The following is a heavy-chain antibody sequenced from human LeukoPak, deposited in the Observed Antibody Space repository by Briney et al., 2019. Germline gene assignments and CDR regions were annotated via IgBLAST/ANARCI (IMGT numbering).Heavy chain of an antibody. CDR3: ARGGSGSMNPDYYYYMDV. CDR2: INHSGST. Sequence: PSETLSLTCTVSGGSISSYYWSWIRQPPGKGLEWIGEINHSGSTNYNPSLKSRVTISVDTSKNQFSLKLSSVTAADTAVYYCARGGSGSMNPDYYYYMDVWGKGTTVTVSS. CDR1: GGSISSYY. D-gene: IGHD3-22*01. J-gene: IGHJ6*03. V-gene: IGHV4-34*01.